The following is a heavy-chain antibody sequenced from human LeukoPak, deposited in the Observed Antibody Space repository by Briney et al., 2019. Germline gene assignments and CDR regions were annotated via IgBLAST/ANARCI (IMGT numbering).Heavy chain of an antibody. J-gene: IGHJ4*02. Sequence: GGSLRLSCAASGFTFSSYAMSWVRQAPGKGLEWVSAISGSGSSTYYADSVKGRFTISRDNSKNTLYLQMSSLRAEDTAVYYCAKRGIVGYYGSGSYYSKLDYWGQGTLVTVSS. CDR2: ISGSGSST. V-gene: IGHV3-23*01. CDR3: AKRGIVGYYGSGSYYSKLDY. D-gene: IGHD3-10*01. CDR1: GFTFSSYA.